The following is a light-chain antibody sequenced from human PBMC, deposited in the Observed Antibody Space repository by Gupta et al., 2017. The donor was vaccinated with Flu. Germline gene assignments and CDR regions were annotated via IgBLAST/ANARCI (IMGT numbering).Light chain of an antibody. Sequence: QVVLTQSPSASASLGASVKLTCTLSSGHSSNAIAWHQQQPEKGPRYLMKLNSDGSHNKGDGIPDRFSGSSSGAERYLTISSLQSEDEADYYRQTWDTGVRVFGGGTKLTVL. CDR2: LNSDGSH. CDR1: SGHSSNA. CDR3: QTWDTGVRV. V-gene: IGLV4-69*01. J-gene: IGLJ2*01.